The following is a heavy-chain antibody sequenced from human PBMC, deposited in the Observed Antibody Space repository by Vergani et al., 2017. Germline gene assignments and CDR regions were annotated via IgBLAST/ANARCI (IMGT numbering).Heavy chain of an antibody. Sequence: QVQLQESGPGLVKPSETLTLTCDVSDSSIMTNPYWGWFRPSPGKGLEWIGCIHHSGDTHYNSSLKSRVSISIVSSSKFSLSLTSVTAAETAIYYCARHRGSWGFFPSSYFYGVDVWGHGTTVTVSS. CDR2: IHHSGDT. V-gene: IGHV4-38-2*01. D-gene: IGHD3-10*01. CDR3: ARHRGSWGFFPSSYFYGVDV. CDR1: DSSIMTNPY. J-gene: IGHJ6*02.